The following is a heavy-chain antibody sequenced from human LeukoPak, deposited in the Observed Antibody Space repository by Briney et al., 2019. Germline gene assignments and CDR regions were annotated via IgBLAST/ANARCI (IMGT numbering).Heavy chain of an antibody. J-gene: IGHJ3*02. Sequence: ASVKVSCKASGYSFTGYYMHWVRQAPGQGLEWMGRINPNSGGTNYAQKFQGRVTMTRDTSISTAHMELSSLRYDDTAVYYCARDLSMTMVVTRDALDIWGQGTMVTVSS. CDR3: ARDLSMTMVVTRDALDI. V-gene: IGHV1-2*06. CDR2: INPNSGGT. CDR1: GYSFTGYY. D-gene: IGHD4-23*01.